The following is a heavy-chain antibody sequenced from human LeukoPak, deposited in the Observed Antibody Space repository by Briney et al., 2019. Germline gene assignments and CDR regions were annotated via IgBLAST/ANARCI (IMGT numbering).Heavy chain of an antibody. CDR2: IDPSDSEI. J-gene: IGHJ4*01. CDR3: ARLSAY. CDR1: GYSFANYW. Sequence: GESLKISCKGSGYSFANYWIDWVRQMPGKGLEWMGDIDPSDSEIDYSPSFQGHVTISADKSIRTAYLQWDSLEASDTAIYYCARLSAYWGQGTLVTVSS. V-gene: IGHV5-10-1*01.